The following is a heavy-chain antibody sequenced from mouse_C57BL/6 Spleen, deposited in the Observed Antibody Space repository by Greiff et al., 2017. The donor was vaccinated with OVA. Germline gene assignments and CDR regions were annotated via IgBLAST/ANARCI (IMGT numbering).Heavy chain of an antibody. CDR2: IYPGDGDT. J-gene: IGHJ4*01. CDR1: GYAFSSSW. D-gene: IGHD3-2*02. CDR3: ARGQLRLPYAMDY. V-gene: IGHV1-82*01. Sequence: VQLQQSGPELVKPGASVKISCKASGYAFSSSWMNWVKQRPGKGLEWIGRIYPGDGDTNYNGKFKGKATLTADKSSSTAYMQLSSLTSEDSAVYFCARGQLRLPYAMDYWGQGTSVTVSS.